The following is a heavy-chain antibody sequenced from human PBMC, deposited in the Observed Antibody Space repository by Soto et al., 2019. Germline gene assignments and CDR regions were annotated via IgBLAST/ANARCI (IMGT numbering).Heavy chain of an antibody. V-gene: IGHV4-59*12. CDR2: IYYSGST. CDR3: ARDTRDGYYFEY. J-gene: IGHJ4*02. CDR1: GGSISSYY. D-gene: IGHD5-12*01. Sequence: SETLSLTCTVSGGSISSYYWSWIRQPPGKGLEWIGYIYYSGSTNYNPSLKSRVTISVDKSKNLFSLDLSSVTAADTAVYYCARDTRDGYYFEYWGQGILVTVSS.